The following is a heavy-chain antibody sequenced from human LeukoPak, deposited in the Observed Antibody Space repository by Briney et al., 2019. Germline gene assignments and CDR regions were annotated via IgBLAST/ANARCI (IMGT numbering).Heavy chain of an antibody. J-gene: IGHJ4*02. D-gene: IGHD4-17*01. CDR3: ARIFYADYGDFYFDY. CDR1: GFTFSDYY. V-gene: IGHV3-11*01. CDR2: ISSSGSTI. Sequence: GGSLRLSCAASGFTFSDYYMSWIRQAPGKGLEWVSYISSSGSTIYYADSVKGRFTISRDNAKNSLYLQMNSLRAEDTAVYYCARIFYADYGDFYFDYWGQGTLVTVSS.